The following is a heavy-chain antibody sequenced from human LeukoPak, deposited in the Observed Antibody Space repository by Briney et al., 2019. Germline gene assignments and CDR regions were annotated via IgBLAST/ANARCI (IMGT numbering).Heavy chain of an antibody. CDR2: IYGGGTT. V-gene: IGHV3-66*01. J-gene: IGHJ3*02. CDR1: GFTVSNSY. Sequence: GGSLRLSCAASGFTVSNSYMNWVRQAPGKVLEWVSAIYGGGTTYYADSVKGRFTISRDTSKNTLYLQMSSLRAEDTAVYYCARDPQINAFDIWGQGTMVTVSS. CDR3: ARDPQINAFDI.